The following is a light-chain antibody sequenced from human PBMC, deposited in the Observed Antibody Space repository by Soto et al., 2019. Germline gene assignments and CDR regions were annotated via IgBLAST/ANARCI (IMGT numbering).Light chain of an antibody. Sequence: QSALTQPASVSGSPGQSITISCTGTSSDVVGYNYVSWYQQHPGKAPKLMIYEVSNRPSGVSNRFSGSKSGNTASLTISGLQAEDEAEYYCSSYSSSSVVFGGGTKLTVL. CDR2: EVS. J-gene: IGLJ2*01. CDR3: SSYSSSSVV. V-gene: IGLV2-14*01. CDR1: SSDVVGYNY.